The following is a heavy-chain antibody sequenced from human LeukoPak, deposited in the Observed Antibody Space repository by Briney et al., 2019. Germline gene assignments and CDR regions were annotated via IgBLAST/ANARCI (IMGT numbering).Heavy chain of an antibody. CDR3: ARDKRHSYGRYFDH. Sequence: TSATLSLTCSVSGDSLSTYHWNWIGKPPGKGLEWIAFMQSSGNSNYNPSLKDRATMFVDTSKNQFVLNLRSVTAADTAVYYCARDKRHSYGRYFDHWGQGMLVTVSS. CDR1: GDSLSTYH. CDR2: MQSSGNS. D-gene: IGHD5-18*01. J-gene: IGHJ4*02. V-gene: IGHV4-59*01.